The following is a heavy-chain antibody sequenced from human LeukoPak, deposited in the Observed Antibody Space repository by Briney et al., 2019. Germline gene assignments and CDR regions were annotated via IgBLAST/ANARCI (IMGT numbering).Heavy chain of an antibody. D-gene: IGHD2-2*01. CDR1: GGTFSSYA. J-gene: IGHJ4*02. CDR2: IIPIFGTA. CDR3: ARGAVPAASAFGNDY. Sequence: SVKVSCKASGGTFSSYAISWVRQAPGQGLEWVGGIIPIFGTANYAQKFQGRVTITADESTSTAYMELSSLRSEDTAVYYCARGAVPAASAFGNDYWGQGTLVTVSS. V-gene: IGHV1-69*01.